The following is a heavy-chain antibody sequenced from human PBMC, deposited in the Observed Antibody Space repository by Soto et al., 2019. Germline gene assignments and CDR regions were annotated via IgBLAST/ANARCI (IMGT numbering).Heavy chain of an antibody. CDR2: ITAGGAGT. J-gene: IGHJ3*02. D-gene: IGHD2-8*01. Sequence: VQLLESGGGLVQPGGSLGLSCTPSGFTFGSYAMTWVRQAPGKGLEWVSTITAGGAGTYYADSVKGRFTISRDDSRSTLYLQMASLRAEDTAIYYCARGYCTTCIYPQTFDIWGQGTKVTV. CDR1: GFTFGSYA. V-gene: IGHV3-23*01. CDR3: ARGYCTTCIYPQTFDI.